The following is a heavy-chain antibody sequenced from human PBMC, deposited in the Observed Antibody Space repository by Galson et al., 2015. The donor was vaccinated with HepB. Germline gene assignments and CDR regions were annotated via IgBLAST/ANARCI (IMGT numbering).Heavy chain of an antibody. CDR3: VNEPPYYYDSSGREGC. J-gene: IGHJ4*02. CDR1: GFIFSSYV. CDR2: ISSNAGSK. V-gene: IGHV3-64D*06. D-gene: IGHD3-22*01. Sequence: SLRLSCAAAGFIFSSYVMHWVRQAPGKGLEFVSAISSNAGSKYYADSEKGRFTISRDNSKNTLYLQMSSLRAVDTPVYYGVNEPPYYYDSSGREGCWGQGTLVTVCS.